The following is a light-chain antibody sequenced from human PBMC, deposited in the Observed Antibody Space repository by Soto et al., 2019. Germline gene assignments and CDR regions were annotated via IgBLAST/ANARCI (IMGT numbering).Light chain of an antibody. CDR3: AAWDYSLDGQGV. V-gene: IGLV1-44*01. J-gene: IGLJ2*01. Sequence: QSVLTQPPSASVTPGQRVTISCSGSSANIGSNTVNWYQQLPGTAPNLPIYSNNQRPSGFPDRFSGSKSGTSDSLAISGLLYEDEDDYYCAAWDYSLDGQGVFGGGTKLTVL. CDR2: SNN. CDR1: SANIGSNT.